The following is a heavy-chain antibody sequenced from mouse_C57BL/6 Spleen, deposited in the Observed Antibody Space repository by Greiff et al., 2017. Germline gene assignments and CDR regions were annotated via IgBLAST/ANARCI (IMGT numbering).Heavy chain of an antibody. V-gene: IGHV1-69*01. CDR2: IDPSDSYT. CDR3: AKGDSNYGAY. Sequence: QVQLQQPGAELVMPGASVKLSCKASGYTFTSYWMHWVKQRPGQGLEWIGEIDPSDSYTNYNQKFKGKSTLTVDKSSSTAYMQLSSLTSEDSAVYYCAKGDSNYGAYWGQGTLVTVSA. CDR1: GYTFTSYW. D-gene: IGHD2-5*01. J-gene: IGHJ3*01.